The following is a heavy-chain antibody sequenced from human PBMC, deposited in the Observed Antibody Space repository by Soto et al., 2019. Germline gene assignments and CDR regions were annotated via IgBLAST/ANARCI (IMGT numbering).Heavy chain of an antibody. V-gene: IGHV4-39*01. CDR2: IYYSGST. D-gene: IGHD3-22*01. Sequence: SETLSLTCTVSGGSISSTGYYWGWIRQPPGKGLEWIGSIYYSGSTSYNPSLQSRVTMSVDTSKNQLSLKLSSVTAADTAVYYCARSKTTYYYDSSGYFLDYWGQGTLVTVSS. CDR1: GGSISSTGYY. J-gene: IGHJ4*02. CDR3: ARSKTTYYYDSSGYFLDY.